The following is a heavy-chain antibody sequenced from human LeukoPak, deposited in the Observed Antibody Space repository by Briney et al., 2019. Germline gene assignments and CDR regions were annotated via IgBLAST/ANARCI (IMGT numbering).Heavy chain of an antibody. CDR2: IKQDGSEK. Sequence: GGSLRLSCAASGFTSSSYWMSWVRQAPGKGLEWVANIKQDGSEKYYVDSVKGRFTISRDNAKNSLYLQLNSLRAEDTAVYYCAREGITAAADYWGQGTLVTVSS. D-gene: IGHD6-13*01. CDR3: AREGITAAADY. V-gene: IGHV3-7*01. J-gene: IGHJ4*02. CDR1: GFTSSSYW.